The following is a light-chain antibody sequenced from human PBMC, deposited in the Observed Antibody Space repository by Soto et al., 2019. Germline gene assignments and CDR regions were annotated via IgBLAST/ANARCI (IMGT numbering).Light chain of an antibody. CDR1: QSVSSN. J-gene: IGKJ5*01. CDR2: GAS. Sequence: EIVMTQSPATLSVSPGERATLYCRASQSVSSNLACYQQKPGQPPRLVIYGASTRANGVPARFSGSGSGTTFTLTISSLQSEDFAVYYCQQYNDWPPITFCQGTRLEIK. V-gene: IGKV3-15*01. CDR3: QQYNDWPPIT.